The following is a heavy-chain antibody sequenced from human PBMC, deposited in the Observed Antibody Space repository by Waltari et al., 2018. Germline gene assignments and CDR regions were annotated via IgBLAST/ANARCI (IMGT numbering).Heavy chain of an antibody. J-gene: IGHJ5*02. D-gene: IGHD3-10*01. CDR3: ARALSGGDRPSWFDP. CDR1: GYSISSGYY. Sequence: QVQLQESGPGLVKPSETLSLTCTFSGYSISSGYYWGWIRQPPGKGLEWIGSIYHSGSTYYSPSLKSRVTISVDTSKNQFSLKLSSVTAADTAVYYCARALSGGDRPSWFDPWGQGTLVTVSS. CDR2: IYHSGST. V-gene: IGHV4-38-2*02.